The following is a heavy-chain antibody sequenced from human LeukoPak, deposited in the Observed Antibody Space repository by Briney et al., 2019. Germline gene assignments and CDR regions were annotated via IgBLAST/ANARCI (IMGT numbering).Heavy chain of an antibody. Sequence: PGGTLRLSCAASGFTFSSYGMSWARQAPGKGLEWVSAISAYGDSTYYADSVKGRFTISRDNSKNTLYLQMNSPRAEDTAVYYCAKNSEVAGTDCWGQGTLVTVSS. CDR2: ISAYGDST. CDR3: AKNSEVAGTDC. D-gene: IGHD6-19*01. J-gene: IGHJ4*02. CDR1: GFTFSSYG. V-gene: IGHV3-23*01.